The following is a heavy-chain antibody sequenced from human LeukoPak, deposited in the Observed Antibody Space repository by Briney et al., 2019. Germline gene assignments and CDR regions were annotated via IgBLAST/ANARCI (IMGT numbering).Heavy chain of an antibody. V-gene: IGHV3-23*01. CDR1: GFTFSSYA. CDR3: ATAPGGGPPYYVDV. J-gene: IGHJ6*03. CDR2: ISNSGGG. Sequence: GGSLRLSCAASGFTFSSYAMSWVRQGSGKGLEWVSSISNSGGGSYADSVKGRFTISRDNSKNTVYLQMNSLRAEDTAVFYCATAPGGGPPYYVDVWGKGTTVIVSS.